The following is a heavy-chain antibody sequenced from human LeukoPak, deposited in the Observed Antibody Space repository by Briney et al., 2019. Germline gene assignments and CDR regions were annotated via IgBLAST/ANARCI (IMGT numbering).Heavy chain of an antibody. CDR1: GFTFSSYA. Sequence: AGGSLRLSCAASGFTFSSYAMSWVRQAPGKGLEWVSAISGSGGSTYYADSVKGRFTISRDNSKNTLYLQMNSPRAEDTAVYYCAKYGGYDGEETIYGMDVWGQGTTVTVSS. D-gene: IGHD5-12*01. CDR3: AKYGGYDGEETIYGMDV. CDR2: ISGSGGST. V-gene: IGHV3-23*01. J-gene: IGHJ6*02.